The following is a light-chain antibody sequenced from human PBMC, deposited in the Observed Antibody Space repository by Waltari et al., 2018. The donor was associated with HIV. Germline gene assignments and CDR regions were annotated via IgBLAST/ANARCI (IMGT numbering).Light chain of an antibody. CDR1: SSDVGSYNL. CDR2: EFS. J-gene: IGLJ2*01. Sequence: QSALTQPASVSGSPGQSITISCTGTSSDVGSYNLVSWYQQHPGKAPKLMIYEFSKRPSGFSNRFSGSKSGNTASLTISGLQAEDEADYYCCSYAGSSTFVVFGGGTKLTVL. CDR3: CSYAGSSTFVV. V-gene: IGLV2-23*02.